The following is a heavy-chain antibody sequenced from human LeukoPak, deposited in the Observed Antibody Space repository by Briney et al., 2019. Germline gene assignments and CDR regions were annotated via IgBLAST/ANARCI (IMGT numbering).Heavy chain of an antibody. D-gene: IGHD4-23*01. J-gene: IGHJ5*02. CDR2: INHSGST. CDR3: ASRCGGNSDSCWFDP. V-gene: IGHV4-34*01. CDR1: GGSFSGYY. Sequence: SEALSLTCAVYGGSFSGYYWSWIRQPPGKGLEWIGEINHSGSTNYNPHITSTVTISLDTSKNPFSMKLSSVTAADTAVYYCASRCGGNSDSCWFDPWGQGTLVTVSS.